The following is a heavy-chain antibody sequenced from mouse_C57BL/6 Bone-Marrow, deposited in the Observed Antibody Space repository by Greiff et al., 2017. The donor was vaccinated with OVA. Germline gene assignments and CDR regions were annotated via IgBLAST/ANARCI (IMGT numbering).Heavy chain of an antibody. CDR3: ARRYSNSRYWYFDV. CDR1: GYTFTTYP. V-gene: IGHV1-47*01. J-gene: IGHJ1*03. D-gene: IGHD2-5*01. CDR2: FHPYNDDT. Sequence: VMLVESGAELVKPGASVKMSCKASGYTFTTYPIEWMKQNHGKSLEWIGNFHPYNDDTKYNEKFKGKATLTVEKSSSTVYLELSRLTSDDSAVYYCARRYSNSRYWYFDVWGTGTTVTVSS.